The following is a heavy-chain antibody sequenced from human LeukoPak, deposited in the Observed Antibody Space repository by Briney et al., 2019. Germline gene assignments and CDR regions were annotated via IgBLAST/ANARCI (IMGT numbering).Heavy chain of an antibody. CDR1: GFTFSSYA. Sequence: PGGSLRLSCAASGFTFSSYAMSWVRQAPGKGLEWVSSISSSSSYIYYADSVKGRFTISRDNAKNSLYLQMNSLRAEDTAVYYCARENGGFDYWGQRTLVTVSS. J-gene: IGHJ4*02. V-gene: IGHV3-21*01. CDR2: ISSSSSYI. CDR3: ARENGGFDY. D-gene: IGHD3-16*01.